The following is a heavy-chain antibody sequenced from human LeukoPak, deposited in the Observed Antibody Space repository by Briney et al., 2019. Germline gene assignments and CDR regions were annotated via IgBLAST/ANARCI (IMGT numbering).Heavy chain of an antibody. Sequence: ASVKVSCKASGYTFTSYGISWVRQAPGQGLEWMGWISAYNGNTNYAQKLQGRVTMTTDTSTSTAYMELRSLRSDDTAVYYCARPFNYYDSSGYPYWGQGTLVTVSS. V-gene: IGHV1-18*01. CDR3: ARPFNYYDSSGYPY. J-gene: IGHJ4*02. CDR2: ISAYNGNT. CDR1: GYTFTSYG. D-gene: IGHD3-22*01.